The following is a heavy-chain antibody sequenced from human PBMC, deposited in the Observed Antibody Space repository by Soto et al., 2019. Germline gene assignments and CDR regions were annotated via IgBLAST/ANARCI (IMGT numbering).Heavy chain of an antibody. CDR2: MHHSGRT. V-gene: IGHV4-31*11. Sequence: PSETLSLTCGVSGAYMRTDYYYWSWVRQKPGKDLEWIGHMHHSGRTHYNPSLKSRVAISVDTSKNQFSLYLNSVTAADTAVYYCARWVEVSLAYFDSWGQGTPVTVSS. CDR3: ARWVEVSLAYFDS. CDR1: GAYMRTDYYY. J-gene: IGHJ4*02. D-gene: IGHD2-15*01.